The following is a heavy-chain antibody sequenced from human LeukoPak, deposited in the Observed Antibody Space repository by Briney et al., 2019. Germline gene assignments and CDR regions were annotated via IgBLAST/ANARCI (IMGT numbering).Heavy chain of an antibody. D-gene: IGHD4-11*01. J-gene: IGHJ6*02. CDR3: ATDLSYSNSYYYYGMDV. CDR2: PEDGET. Sequence: PEDGETIYAQKFQGRVTMTEDTSTDTAYMELSSLRSEDTAVYYCATDLSYSNSYYYYGMDVWGQGTTVTVSS. V-gene: IGHV1-24*01.